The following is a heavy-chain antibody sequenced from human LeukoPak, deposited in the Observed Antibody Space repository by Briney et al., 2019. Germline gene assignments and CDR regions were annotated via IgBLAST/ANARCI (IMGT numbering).Heavy chain of an antibody. CDR2: IYSGGST. J-gene: IGHJ4*02. V-gene: IGHV3-66*01. CDR3: ARDLANWGLHTFDY. CDR1: GFTVSSNY. Sequence: PGGSLRLSCAASGFTVSSNYMSWVRQAPGKGLEWVSVIYSGGSTYYADSVKGRFTISRDNSKNTLYLQMNSLRAEDTAVYYCARDLANWGLHTFDYWGQGTLVTVSS. D-gene: IGHD7-27*01.